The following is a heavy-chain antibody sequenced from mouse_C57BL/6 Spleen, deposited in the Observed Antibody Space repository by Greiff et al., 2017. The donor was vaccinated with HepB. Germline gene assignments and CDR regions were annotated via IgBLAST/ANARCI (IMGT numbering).Heavy chain of an antibody. V-gene: IGHV1-54*01. CDR1: GYAFTNYL. Sequence: VQLQQSGAELVRPGTSVKVSCKASGYAFTNYLIEWVKQRPGQGLEWIGVINPGSGGTNYNEKFKGKATLTADKSSSTAYMQLSSLTSEDSAVYFCARGYGNYYFDYWGQGTTLTVSS. D-gene: IGHD2-1*01. CDR2: INPGSGGT. J-gene: IGHJ2*01. CDR3: ARGYGNYYFDY.